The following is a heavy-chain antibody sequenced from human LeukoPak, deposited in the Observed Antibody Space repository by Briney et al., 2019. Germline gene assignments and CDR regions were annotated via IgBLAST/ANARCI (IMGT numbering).Heavy chain of an antibody. CDR2: INPNSGGT. CDR1: GYTFTGYY. CDR3: ARDRAVVVAATRVIGRDYYGMDV. V-gene: IGHV1-2*02. D-gene: IGHD2-15*01. Sequence: GASVKVSCKASGYTFTGYYMHWVRQAPGQGLEWMGWINPNSGGTNYAQKFQGRVTMTRDTSISTAYMELSRLRSDDTAVYYCARDRAVVVAATRVIGRDYYGMDVWGQGTTVTVSS. J-gene: IGHJ6*02.